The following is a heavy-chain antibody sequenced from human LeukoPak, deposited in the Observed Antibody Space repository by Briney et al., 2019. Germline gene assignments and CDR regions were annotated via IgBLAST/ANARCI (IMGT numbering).Heavy chain of an antibody. CDR1: GFTFSSYA. D-gene: IGHD3-22*01. Sequence: GGSLRLSCAASGFTFSSYAMHWVRQAPGKGLEYVSAISSNGGSTYYANSVKGRFTISRDNSKNTLYLQMGSLRAEDMAVYYCARGTAYYYDSSGTDVWGQGTAVTVSS. CDR2: ISSNGGST. V-gene: IGHV3-64*01. CDR3: ARGTAYYYDSSGTDV. J-gene: IGHJ6*02.